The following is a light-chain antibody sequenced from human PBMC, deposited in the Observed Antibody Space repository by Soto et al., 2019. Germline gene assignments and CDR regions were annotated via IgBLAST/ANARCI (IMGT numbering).Light chain of an antibody. Sequence: QSALTQPPSASGSLGQSVTISCTGSSSDVGAFDSVSWYQQHPHKAPQIIIYEVSKRPSGVPDRFSGSKSGNTASLTVSGLQADDEADYFCSSYTSSSTLVVFGGGTQLTVL. J-gene: IGLJ2*01. CDR1: SSDVGAFDS. CDR3: SSYTSSSTLVV. CDR2: EVS. V-gene: IGLV2-8*01.